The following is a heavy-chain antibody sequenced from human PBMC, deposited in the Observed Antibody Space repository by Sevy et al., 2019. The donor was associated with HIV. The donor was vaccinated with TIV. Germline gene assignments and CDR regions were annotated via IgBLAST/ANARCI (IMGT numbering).Heavy chain of an antibody. D-gene: IGHD2-2*01. Sequence: GGSLRLSCAASGFTFSSYSMNWVRQAPGKGLEWVSSISSSSSYIYYADSVKGRFTISRDNAKNSLYLQMNSLRAEDPAVYYCARDLGYCSSTSCYGAYYYYGMDVWGQGTTVTVSS. CDR3: ARDLGYCSSTSCYGAYYYYGMDV. V-gene: IGHV3-21*01. CDR1: GFTFSSYS. J-gene: IGHJ6*02. CDR2: ISSSSSYI.